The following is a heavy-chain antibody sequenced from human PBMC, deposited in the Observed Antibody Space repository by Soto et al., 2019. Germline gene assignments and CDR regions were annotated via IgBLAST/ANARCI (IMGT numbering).Heavy chain of an antibody. D-gene: IGHD3-10*01. CDR2: ISSSSSYI. CDR1: GFTFSGYS. V-gene: IGHV3-21*01. Sequence: GGSLRLSCAASGFTFSGYSMNWVRQAPGKGLEWVSSISSSSSYIYYADSVKGRFTISRDNAKNSLYLQMNSLRAEDTAVYYCARGEFAGSVLMATRPPNDYWGQGTLVTVSS. CDR3: ARGEFAGSVLMATRPPNDY. J-gene: IGHJ4*02.